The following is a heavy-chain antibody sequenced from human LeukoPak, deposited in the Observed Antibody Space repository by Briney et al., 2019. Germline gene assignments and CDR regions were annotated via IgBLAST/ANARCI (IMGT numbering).Heavy chain of an antibody. D-gene: IGHD3-16*01. J-gene: IGHJ4*02. CDR2: INPSGGST. Sequence: GASVKVSCKASGYTFTGYYMHWVRQAPGQGLEWMGIINPSGGSTSYAQKFQGRVTMTRDMSTSTVYMELSSLRSEDTAVYYCARGPSEHYVSDYWGQGTLVTVSS. CDR3: ARGPSEHYVSDY. CDR1: GYTFTGYY. V-gene: IGHV1-46*01.